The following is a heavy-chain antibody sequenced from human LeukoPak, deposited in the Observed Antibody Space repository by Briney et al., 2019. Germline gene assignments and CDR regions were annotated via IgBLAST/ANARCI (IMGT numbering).Heavy chain of an antibody. CDR1: GYTFTGYY. CDR3: ARGGLDY. V-gene: IGHV1-2*02. J-gene: IGHJ4*02. CDR2: INPNSGDT. Sequence: ASVKVSCKAPGYTFTGYYIHWVRQAPGQGLEWMGWINPNSGDTNYAQKFQGRVTMTWDTSISTAYMELSRLRSDDTAVYYCARGGLDYWGQGTLVTVSS.